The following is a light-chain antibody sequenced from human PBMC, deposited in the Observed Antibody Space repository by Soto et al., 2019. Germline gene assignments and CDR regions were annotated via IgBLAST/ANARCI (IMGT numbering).Light chain of an antibody. CDR2: GAS. V-gene: IGKV3-20*01. CDR3: QQYGTSPRT. J-gene: IGKJ5*01. Sequence: EIVVTQSPATLSLSPGERATLSYRASQSVRSTHLAWYQLTPGQAPGLFIYGASSRATGIADRFSGSGSGKDFTLTISRLEPEDFAVYICQQYGTSPRTFGQGTLLEVK. CDR1: QSVRSTH.